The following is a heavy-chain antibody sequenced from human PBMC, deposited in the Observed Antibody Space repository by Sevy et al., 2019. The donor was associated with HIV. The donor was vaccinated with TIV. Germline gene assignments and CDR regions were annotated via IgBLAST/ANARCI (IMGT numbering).Heavy chain of an antibody. CDR3: ARGRGYYDFWSGSIGDAFDI. J-gene: IGHJ3*02. CDR1: GFTFSSYA. V-gene: IGHV3-30*04. Sequence: GGSLRLSCAASGFTFSSYAMHWVRQAPGKGLEWVAVISYDGSNKYYADSVKGQFNNSRDKSKNTLYLQMNSLRAEDTAVYYCARGRGYYDFWSGSIGDAFDIWGQGTMVTVSS. D-gene: IGHD3-3*01. CDR2: ISYDGSNK.